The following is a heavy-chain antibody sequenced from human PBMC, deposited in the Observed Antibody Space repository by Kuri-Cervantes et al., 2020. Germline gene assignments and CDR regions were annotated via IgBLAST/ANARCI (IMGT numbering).Heavy chain of an antibody. D-gene: IGHD3-9*01. CDR2: IIPIFGTA. CDR1: GGTFSSYA. J-gene: IGHJ1*01. CDR3: ATGVDDILTGPPPGFQH. Sequence: SGKVSCKAPGGTFSSYAISWVRQAPGQGLEWMGGIIPIFGTAIYAQKFQGRVTMTEDTSTDTAYMELSSLRSEDTAVYYCATGVDDILTGPPPGFQHWGQGTLVTVSS. V-gene: IGHV1-69*06.